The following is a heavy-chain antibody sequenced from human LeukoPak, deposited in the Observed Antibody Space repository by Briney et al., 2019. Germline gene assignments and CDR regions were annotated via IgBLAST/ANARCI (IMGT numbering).Heavy chain of an antibody. D-gene: IGHD6-13*01. CDR3: ARGPGIAAAGYNWFDP. J-gene: IGHJ5*02. V-gene: IGHV1-46*01. Sequence: ASVKVSCKASGYTFTSYYMHWVRQAPGQGLEWMGIINPSGGSTSYAQKFQGRVTMTRDMSTSTVYMELRSLRSEDTAVYYCARGPGIAAAGYNWFDPWGQGTLVTVSS. CDR2: INPSGGST. CDR1: GYTFTSYY.